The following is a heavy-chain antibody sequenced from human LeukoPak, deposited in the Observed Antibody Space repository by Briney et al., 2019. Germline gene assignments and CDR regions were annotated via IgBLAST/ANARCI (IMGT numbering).Heavy chain of an antibody. V-gene: IGHV3-30*18. J-gene: IGHJ6*02. CDR1: GFTFSSYG. CDR2: ISYDGSNK. Sequence: GGSLRLSCAASGFTFSSYGMHWVRQAPGKGLEWVAVISYDGSNKYYADSVKGRFTISRDNSKNTLYLQMNSLRAEDTAVYYCAKEGYYYDSSGYNYYYGMDVWGQGTTVTVSS. D-gene: IGHD3-22*01. CDR3: AKEGYYYDSSGYNYYYGMDV.